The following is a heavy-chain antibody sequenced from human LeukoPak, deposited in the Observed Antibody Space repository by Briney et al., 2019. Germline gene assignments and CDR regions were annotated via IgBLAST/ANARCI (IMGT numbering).Heavy chain of an antibody. CDR2: IYGGGST. CDR3: ARAASVAGTYALNH. Sequence: AGGSLRLSCAVSGFTVSSNYMSWVRQAPRKGLEWVSVIYGGGSTYYADSVRGRFTISRDNSKNTLYLQMNSLRAEDTAVYYCARAASVAGTYALNHWGQGTLVTVSS. J-gene: IGHJ4*02. D-gene: IGHD6-19*01. CDR1: GFTVSSNY. V-gene: IGHV3-66*01.